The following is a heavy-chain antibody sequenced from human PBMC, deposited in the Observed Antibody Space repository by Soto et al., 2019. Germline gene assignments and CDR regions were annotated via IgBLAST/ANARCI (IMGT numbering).Heavy chain of an antibody. D-gene: IGHD6-13*01. J-gene: IGHJ4*02. CDR1: GFTFSIYA. V-gene: IGHV3-30-3*01. CDR3: ASGHTSSWYHFDF. Sequence: GGSLRLSCEASGFTFSIYAIHWVRQAPGKGLEWVAVMSYDGSKKYCADSVKGRFTISRDNSKNTLYLQMSSLRAEDTAVYYCASGHTSSWYHFDFWGQGALVTASA. CDR2: MSYDGSKK.